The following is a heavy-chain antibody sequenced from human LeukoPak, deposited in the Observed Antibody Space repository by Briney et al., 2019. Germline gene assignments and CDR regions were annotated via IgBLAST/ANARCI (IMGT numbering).Heavy chain of an antibody. V-gene: IGHV3-23*01. CDR1: GFTFSSYG. CDR2: ISGSGGST. Sequence: GGSLRLSCAASGFTFSSYGMSWVRQAPGKGLEWVSAISGSGGSTYYADSVKGRFTISRDNSKNTLYLQMNSLKTEDTAVYYCTTDSSPDYWGQGTLVTVSS. CDR3: TTDSSPDY. D-gene: IGHD6-13*01. J-gene: IGHJ4*02.